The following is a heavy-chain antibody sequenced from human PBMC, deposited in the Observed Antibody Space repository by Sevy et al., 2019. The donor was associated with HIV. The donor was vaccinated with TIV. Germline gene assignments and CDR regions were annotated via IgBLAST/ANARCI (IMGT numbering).Heavy chain of an antibody. CDR2: IIPIFGTA. CDR3: ATTLGYCSGGSCYSVITYYYGMDV. J-gene: IGHJ6*02. D-gene: IGHD2-15*01. V-gene: IGHV1-69*13. Sequence: ASVKVSCKASGGTFSSYAISWVRQAPGQGLEWMGGIIPIFGTANYAQKFQGRVTITADESTSTAYMELSSLRSEDTAGYYCATTLGYCSGGSCYSVITYYYGMDVWGQGTTVTVSS. CDR1: GGTFSSYA.